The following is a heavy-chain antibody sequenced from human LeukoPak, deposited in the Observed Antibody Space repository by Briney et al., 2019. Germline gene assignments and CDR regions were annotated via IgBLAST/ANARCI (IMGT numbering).Heavy chain of an antibody. CDR1: GFTFSSYA. V-gene: IGHV3-20*04. Sequence: GGSLRLSCAASGFTFSSYAMSWVRQAPGKGLEWVSAISGSGGSTGYADSVKGRFTISRDNAKNSLYLQMNSLRAEDTALYYCARDFLPLVDDAFDIWGQGTMVTVSS. CDR2: ISGSGGST. CDR3: ARDFLPLVDDAFDI. D-gene: IGHD2-15*01. J-gene: IGHJ3*02.